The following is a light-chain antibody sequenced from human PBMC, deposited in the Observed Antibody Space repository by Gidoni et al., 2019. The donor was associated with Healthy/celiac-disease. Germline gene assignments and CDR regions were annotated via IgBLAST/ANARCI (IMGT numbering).Light chain of an antibody. CDR3: QQSSNWPLT. CDR2: DAS. CDR1: QSVSSY. Sequence: IVLTQSPATLSLSPCERATLSCRDSQSVSSYLAWYQQKPGQAPRLLIYDASNRATGIPARFSGSGSGTDFTLTISSLEHEDVEVYYCQQSSNWPLTFGGGTKVEIK. J-gene: IGKJ4*01. V-gene: IGKV3-11*01.